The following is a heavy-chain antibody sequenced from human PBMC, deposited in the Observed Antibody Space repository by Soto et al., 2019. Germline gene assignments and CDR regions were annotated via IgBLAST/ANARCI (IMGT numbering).Heavy chain of an antibody. CDR3: ARGNSSSWSRDY. D-gene: IGHD6-13*01. CDR1: GGTFSSYA. J-gene: IGHJ4*02. CDR2: IIPIFGTA. V-gene: IGHV1-69*13. Sequence: GASVKVSCTASGGTFSSYAISWVRQAPGQGLEWMGGIIPIFGTANYAQKFQGRVTITADESTSTAYMELSSLRSEDTAVYYCARGNSSSWSRDYGGQGTLVTVSS.